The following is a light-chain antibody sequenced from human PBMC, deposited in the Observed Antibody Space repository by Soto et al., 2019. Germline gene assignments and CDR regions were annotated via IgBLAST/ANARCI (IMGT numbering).Light chain of an antibody. CDR2: EVT. J-gene: IGLJ1*01. V-gene: IGLV2-14*01. Sequence: QSALAQPASVSGSTGQSIAISCTGSSSDVGIYNYVSWYQQHPGKVPKLIIYEVTNRPSGVSNRFSGSKSGNTASLTISGLQAEDEADYYCSSYTTSSTRVFGTGTKVTVL. CDR1: SSDVGIYNY. CDR3: SSYTTSSTRV.